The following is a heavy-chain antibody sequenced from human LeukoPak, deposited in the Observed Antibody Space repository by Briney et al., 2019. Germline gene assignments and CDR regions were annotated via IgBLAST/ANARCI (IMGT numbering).Heavy chain of an antibody. CDR3: AKVIRGGYGMDV. V-gene: IGHV3-48*02. Sequence: GGSLRLSCAASGFTFSSFGMNWVRQAPGKGLEWVSYISDSSSLTDYADSVKGRFTISRDNAKNSLYLQLNSLRDEDTAVYFCAKVIRGGYGMDVWGQGTTVTVSS. CDR2: ISDSSSLT. D-gene: IGHD3-10*01. J-gene: IGHJ6*02. CDR1: GFTFSSFG.